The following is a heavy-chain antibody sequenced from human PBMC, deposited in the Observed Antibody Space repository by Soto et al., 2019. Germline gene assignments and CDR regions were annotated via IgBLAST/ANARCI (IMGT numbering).Heavy chain of an antibody. CDR1: SGSINSYY. CDR3: ARYLSFGGTTDRLFDN. D-gene: IGHD1-1*01. J-gene: IGHJ4*02. Sequence: SETLSLTCTVSSGSINSYYWGWIRQPPGMGLEWIGYIHYSGGTYYNPSLTSRVTMSVDTSKNQFSLNLYSVTATDTAVYYCARYLSFGGTTDRLFDNWGQGTLVNVSS. CDR2: IHYSGGT. V-gene: IGHV4-59*01.